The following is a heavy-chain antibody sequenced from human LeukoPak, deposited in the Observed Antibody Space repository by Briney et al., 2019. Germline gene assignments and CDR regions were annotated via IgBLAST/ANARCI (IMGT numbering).Heavy chain of an antibody. CDR2: ISAYNGNT. CDR1: GYTFTSYG. D-gene: IGHD3-10*01. J-gene: IGHJ6*02. Sequence: ASVKVSCKASGYTFTSYGISWVRQAPGQGLEWMGWISAYNGNTNYAQKLQGRVTMTTDTSTSTAYMELRSLRSDDTAVYYCAITYYYGSGSYESSFRLYGMGVWGQGTTVTVSS. V-gene: IGHV1-18*01. CDR3: AITYYYGSGSYESSFRLYGMGV.